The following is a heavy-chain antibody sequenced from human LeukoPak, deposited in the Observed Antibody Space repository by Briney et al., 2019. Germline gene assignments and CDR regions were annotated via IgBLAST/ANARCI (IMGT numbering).Heavy chain of an antibody. CDR1: GGTFSSYA. V-gene: IGHV1-69*06. D-gene: IGHD1-26*01. CDR2: IIPIFGTA. Sequence: ASVKVSCKASGGTFSSYAISRVRQAPGQGLEWMGGIIPIFGTANYAQKFQGRVTITADKSTSTAYMELSSLRSEDTAVYYCARDLLGWELHYFDYWGQGTLVTVSS. J-gene: IGHJ4*02. CDR3: ARDLLGWELHYFDY.